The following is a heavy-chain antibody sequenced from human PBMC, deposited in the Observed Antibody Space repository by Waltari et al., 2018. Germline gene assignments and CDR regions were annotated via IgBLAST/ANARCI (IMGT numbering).Heavy chain of an antibody. CDR3: ARQVEEAAAGSGGRPLRYNWFDP. J-gene: IGHJ5*02. Sequence: QVQLQESGPGLVKPSETLSLTCAVSGYSISSGYYWGWIRQPPGKGLEWIGSIYHSGSTYYNPSLKSRVTISVDTSKNQFSLKLSSVTAADTAVYYGARQVEEAAAGSGGRPLRYNWFDPWGQGTLVTVSS. CDR2: IYHSGST. CDR1: GYSISSGYY. V-gene: IGHV4-38-2*01. D-gene: IGHD6-13*01.